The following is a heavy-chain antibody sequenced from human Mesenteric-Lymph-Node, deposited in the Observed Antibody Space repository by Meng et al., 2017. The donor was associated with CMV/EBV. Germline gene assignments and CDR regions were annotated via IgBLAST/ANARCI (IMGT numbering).Heavy chain of an antibody. D-gene: IGHD1-1*01. CDR1: GFTFSTYA. CDR2: IGVSASVT. Sequence: GGSLRLSCVASGFTFSTYAMGWVRQVPGEGLEWVSVIGVSASVTYYADSVKGRFTISRDNSKSTLYLQMNSLRAEDTAVYYCARDSNFNDAFDIWGQGTMVTVSS. CDR3: ARDSNFNDAFDI. J-gene: IGHJ3*02. V-gene: IGHV3-23*01.